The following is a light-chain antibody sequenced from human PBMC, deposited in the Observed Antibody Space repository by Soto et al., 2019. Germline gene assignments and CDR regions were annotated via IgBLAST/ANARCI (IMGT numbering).Light chain of an antibody. CDR1: NIGRKS. V-gene: IGLV3-21*02. CDR3: LVWDSSSDHYV. J-gene: IGLJ1*01. Sequence: SYELTQPPSVSAAPGQTARIICGGNNIGRKSVQWYQQKPGQSPEVVVYDDSDRPSGNPKRFSGSNTGNTATLTINRVVAGDEADFYCLVWDSSSDHYVFGTRTKVNAL. CDR2: DDS.